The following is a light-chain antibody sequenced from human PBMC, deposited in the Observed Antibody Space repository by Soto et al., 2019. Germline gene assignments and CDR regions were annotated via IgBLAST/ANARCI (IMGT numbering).Light chain of an antibody. Sequence: QSVLTQPASVSGSPGQSITISCTGTSSDVGGYNYVSWYQQHPGKAPKFMIYDVSNRPSGVSIRFSGSKSDNTASLTISGLQAEDEADYYCSSYTSSSPFYVFGTGTKLTVL. V-gene: IGLV2-14*01. CDR2: DVS. J-gene: IGLJ1*01. CDR3: SSYTSSSPFYV. CDR1: SSDVGGYNY.